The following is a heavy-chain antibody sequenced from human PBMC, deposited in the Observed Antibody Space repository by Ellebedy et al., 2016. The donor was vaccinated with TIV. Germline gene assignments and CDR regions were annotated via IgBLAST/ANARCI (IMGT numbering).Heavy chain of an antibody. D-gene: IGHD2-15*01. CDR3: ARGYCSGGSCYSGAGV. CDR1: GFTFTSYW. V-gene: IGHV3-74*01. J-gene: IGHJ6*04. CDR2: IHNDGS. Sequence: PGGSLRLSCAASGFTFTSYWMHRVRQAPGKGLVWVSRIHNDGSSYAASVKGRFTISRDNAKNTLYLQMNSLRAEDTAVYYCARGYCSGGSCYSGAGVWGKGTTVTVSS.